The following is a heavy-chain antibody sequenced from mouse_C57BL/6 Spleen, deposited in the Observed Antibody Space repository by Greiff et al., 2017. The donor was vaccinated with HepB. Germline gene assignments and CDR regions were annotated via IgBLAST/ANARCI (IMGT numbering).Heavy chain of an antibody. CDR3: ARYPNYYGSRGDYFDY. CDR1: GNTFTSYW. D-gene: IGHD1-1*01. CDR2: IDPSDSYT. J-gene: IGHJ2*01. V-gene: IGHV1-69*01. Sequence: QVQLQQPGAELVMPGASVKLSCKASGNTFTSYWMHWVKQRPGQGLEWIGEIDPSDSYTNYNQKFKGKSTLTVDKSSSTAYMQLSSLTSEDSAVYYCARYPNYYGSRGDYFDYWGQGTTLTVSS.